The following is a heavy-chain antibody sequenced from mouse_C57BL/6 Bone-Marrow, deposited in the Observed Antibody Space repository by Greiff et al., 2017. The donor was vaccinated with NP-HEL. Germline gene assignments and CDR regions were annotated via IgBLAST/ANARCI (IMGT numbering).Heavy chain of an antibody. V-gene: IGHV5-16*01. CDR3: AREEISSYGYFDV. D-gene: IGHD1-1*01. J-gene: IGHJ1*03. CDR1: GFTFSDYY. CDR2: INYDGSST. Sequence: EVQLVESEGGLVQPGSSMKLSCTASGFTFSDYYMAWVRQVPEKGLEWVANINYDGSSTYYLDSLKSRFIISRDNAKNILYLQMSSLKSEDTATYYCAREEISSYGYFDVWGTGTTVTVSS.